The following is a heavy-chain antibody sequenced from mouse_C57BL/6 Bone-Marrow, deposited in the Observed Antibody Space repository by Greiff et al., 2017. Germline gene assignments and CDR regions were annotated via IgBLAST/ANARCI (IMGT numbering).Heavy chain of an antibody. CDR3: ARLFITTVVYFDY. D-gene: IGHD1-1*01. J-gene: IGHJ2*01. V-gene: IGHV5-6*01. Sequence: EVKLVESGGDLVKPGGSLKFSCAASGFTFSSYGMSWVRQTPDKRLEWVATISSGGSYTYYPDSVKGRFTISRDNANNTLYLQRSSLESEDTAMYYCARLFITTVVYFDYWGQGTTLTVSS. CDR2: ISSGGSYT. CDR1: GFTFSSYG.